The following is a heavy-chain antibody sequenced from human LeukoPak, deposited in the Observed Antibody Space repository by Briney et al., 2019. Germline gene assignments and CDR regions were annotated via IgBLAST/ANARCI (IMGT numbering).Heavy chain of an antibody. CDR2: IIPILGIA. CDR3: ARDPWDPGHYYYYYGMDV. J-gene: IGHJ6*02. CDR1: GYTFTSYG. Sequence: SVKVSCKASGYTFTSYGISWVRQAPGQGLEWMGRIIPILGIANYAQKFQGRVTITADKSTSTAYMELSSLRSEDTAVYYCARDPWDPGHYYYYYGMDVWGQGTTVTVSS. V-gene: IGHV1-69*04. D-gene: IGHD1-26*01.